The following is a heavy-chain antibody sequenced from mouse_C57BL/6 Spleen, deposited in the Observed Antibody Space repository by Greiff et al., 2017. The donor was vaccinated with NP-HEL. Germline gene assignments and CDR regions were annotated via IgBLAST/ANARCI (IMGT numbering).Heavy chain of an antibody. J-gene: IGHJ3*01. D-gene: IGHD2-4*01. V-gene: IGHV1-80*01. CDR1: GYAFSSYW. CDR3: ARSGYDYPWFAY. Sequence: QVHVKQSGAELVKPGASVKISCKASGYAFSSYWMNWVKQRPGKGLEWIGQIYPGDGDTNYNGKFKGKATPTADNSSSTAYMQLSSLTSEDSAVYFCARSGYDYPWFAYWGQGTLVTVSA. CDR2: IYPGDGDT.